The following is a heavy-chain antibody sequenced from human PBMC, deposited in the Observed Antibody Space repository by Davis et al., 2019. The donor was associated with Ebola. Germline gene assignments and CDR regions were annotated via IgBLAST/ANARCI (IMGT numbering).Heavy chain of an antibody. CDR2: ISTNSGDT. D-gene: IGHD6-19*01. Sequence: ASVKVSCKASGYTFTGYYLHWVRQAPGQGLEWMGRISTNSGDTVYAQKFQGRVTMTRDTSITTAYMELRDLRSDDTALYYCARGAQWLGMPFDYWGQGTLVTVSS. CDR1: GYTFTGYY. V-gene: IGHV1-2*06. CDR3: ARGAQWLGMPFDY. J-gene: IGHJ4*02.